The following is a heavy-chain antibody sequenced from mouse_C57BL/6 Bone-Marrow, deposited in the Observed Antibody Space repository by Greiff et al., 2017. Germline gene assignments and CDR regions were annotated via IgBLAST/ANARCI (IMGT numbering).Heavy chain of an antibody. CDR2: ISNKANGYTT. CDR1: GFTFTDYY. V-gene: IGHV7-3*01. Sequence: EVKLVESGGGLVQPGGSLSLSCAASGFTFTDYYMSWVRQPPGKALEWLGFISNKANGYTTEYSASVKGRFTISRANSQSILYLQMNALRAEDSASYYCARSFYWYFDVWGTGTTVTVSS. J-gene: IGHJ1*03. CDR3: ARSFYWYFDV.